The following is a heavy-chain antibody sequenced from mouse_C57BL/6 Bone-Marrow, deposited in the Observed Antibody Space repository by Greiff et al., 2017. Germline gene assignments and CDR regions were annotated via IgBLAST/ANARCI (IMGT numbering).Heavy chain of an antibody. V-gene: IGHV14-4*01. Sequence: EVQLQQSGAELVRPGASVKLSCTASGFNIKDDYMHWVKQRTEKGLEWIGWIDPENGDTEYASTFQGKATITSDTSSNTADLQLSSLTSEDTAVYYCTTAAMITTRYFAYWGQGTTRTVSS. CDR1: GFNIKDDY. D-gene: IGHD2-4*01. J-gene: IGHJ2*01. CDR2: IDPENGDT. CDR3: TTAAMITTRYFAY.